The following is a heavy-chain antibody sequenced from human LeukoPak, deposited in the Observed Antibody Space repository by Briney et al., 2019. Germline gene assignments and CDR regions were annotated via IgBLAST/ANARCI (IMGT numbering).Heavy chain of an antibody. Sequence: SETLSLTCAVSGGSFSTYYWSWIRQPPGKGLEWIGEIDHSGSTNYNPSLKSRVTISVDTSKNQFSLKLRSVTAADTAVYYCARVYQGVSLFDGIDYWGQGTLVTVSS. CDR2: IDHSGST. J-gene: IGHJ4*02. V-gene: IGHV4-34*01. CDR1: GGSFSTYY. CDR3: ARVYQGVSLFDGIDY. D-gene: IGHD3-10*01.